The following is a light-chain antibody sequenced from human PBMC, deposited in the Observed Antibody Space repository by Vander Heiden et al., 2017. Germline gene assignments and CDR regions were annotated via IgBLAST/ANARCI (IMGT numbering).Light chain of an antibody. V-gene: IGKV3-15*01. CDR3: QQFSSWPPFT. CDR2: DAS. Sequence: EVVMTQLPATLSVSPGGTVTLSCRASQSISNSLAWYQQKPGQAPRLLIFDASTRATGIPARFSGSGSGTEFTLTITSLQSEDSAIYFCQQFSSWPPFTFGPGTKVNIK. J-gene: IGKJ3*01. CDR1: QSISNS.